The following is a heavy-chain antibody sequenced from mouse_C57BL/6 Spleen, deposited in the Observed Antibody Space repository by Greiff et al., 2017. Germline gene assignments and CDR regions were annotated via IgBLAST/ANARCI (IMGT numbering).Heavy chain of an antibody. CDR1: GYTFTSYW. CDR3: AREGGYGSSYDYAMDY. J-gene: IGHJ4*01. V-gene: IGHV1-64*01. D-gene: IGHD1-1*01. CDR2: IHPNSGST. Sequence: QVQLQQPGAELVKPGASVKLSCKASGYTFTSYWMHWVKQRPGQGLEWIGMIHPNSGSTNYNEKFKSKATLTVDKSSSTAYMQLSSLTSEDSAVYYCAREGGYGSSYDYAMDYWGQGTSVTVSS.